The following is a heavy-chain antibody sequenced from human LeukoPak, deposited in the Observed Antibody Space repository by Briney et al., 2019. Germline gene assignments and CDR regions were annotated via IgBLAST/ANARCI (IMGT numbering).Heavy chain of an antibody. V-gene: IGHV4-61*02. Sequence: PSETLSLTCTVSGGSISNGSYYWSWLRQPAGKGLEWIGRIYTSGSTNYNPSLKSRVTISVDTSKNQFSLKLSSVTAADTAVYYCARDHVYYYYYMDVWGKGTTVTVSS. CDR1: GGSISNGSYY. CDR2: IYTSGST. CDR3: ARDHVYYYYYMDV. J-gene: IGHJ6*03.